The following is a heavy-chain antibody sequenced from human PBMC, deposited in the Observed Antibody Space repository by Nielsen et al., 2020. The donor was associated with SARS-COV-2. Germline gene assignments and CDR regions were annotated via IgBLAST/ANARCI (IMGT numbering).Heavy chain of an antibody. CDR1: GYRFTSSG. CDR3: ARGRGYSSSRWFDP. J-gene: IGHJ5*02. D-gene: IGHD5-18*01. CDR2: INAGNGNT. V-gene: IGHV1-3*01. Sequence: ASVKVSCKASGYRFTSSGISWVRQAPGQGLEWMGWINAGNGNTKYSQKFQGRVTITRDTSASTAYMERSSLRSEDTAVYYCARGRGYSSSRWFDPWGQGTLVTVSS.